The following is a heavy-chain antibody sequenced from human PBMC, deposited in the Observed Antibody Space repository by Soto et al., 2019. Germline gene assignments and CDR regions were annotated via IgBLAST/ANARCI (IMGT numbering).Heavy chain of an antibody. D-gene: IGHD3-10*01. Sequence: SETLSLTCTVSGGSISSSSYYWGWIRQPPGKGLEWIGSIYYSGSTYYNPSLKSRVTISVDTSKNQFSLKLSSVTAADTAVYYCASHRTRFGELDYWGQGTLVTVSS. CDR2: IYYSGST. CDR1: GGSISSSSYY. V-gene: IGHV4-39*01. CDR3: ASHRTRFGELDY. J-gene: IGHJ4*02.